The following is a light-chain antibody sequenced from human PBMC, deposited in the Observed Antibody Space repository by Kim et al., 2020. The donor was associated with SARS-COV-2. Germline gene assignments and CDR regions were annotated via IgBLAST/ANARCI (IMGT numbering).Light chain of an antibody. V-gene: IGLV3-21*04. CDR3: QVWDSGSGL. J-gene: IGLJ3*02. CDR1: NIGGYS. CDR2: FDT. Sequence: SYELTQPPSVSVAPGQTARITCGGNNIGGYSVHWYQQKPGQAPILVMFFDTDRPSGIPERFSGSNSGNTATLTISRVEAGDEDDYYCQVWDSGSGLFGGGTQLTVL.